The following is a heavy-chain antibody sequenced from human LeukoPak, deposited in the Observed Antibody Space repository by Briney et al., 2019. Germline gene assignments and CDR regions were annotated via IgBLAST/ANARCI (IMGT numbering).Heavy chain of an antibody. Sequence: GGSLRLFCAVSGFIVSLNYMIWVRQAPGEGLVWVSVISSGGSTSYADSVKGRFTISRDNYKNTLYLQMNSVCSCAMAIGFCARERYTSAYSHWFDPWGQGTLVTVSS. J-gene: IGHJ5*02. D-gene: IGHD3-22*01. V-gene: IGHV3-53*01. CDR1: GFIVSLNY. CDR2: ISSGGST. CDR3: ARERYTSAYSHWFDP.